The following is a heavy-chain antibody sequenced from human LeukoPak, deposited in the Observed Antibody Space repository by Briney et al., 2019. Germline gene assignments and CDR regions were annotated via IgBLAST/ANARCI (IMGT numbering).Heavy chain of an antibody. CDR2: IWYDGSNK. CDR1: GFTFSSYG. D-gene: IGHD6-19*01. Sequence: GRSLRLSCAASGFTFSSYGMHWVRQAPGKGLEWVAVIWYDGSNKYYADSVKGRFTISRDNAKNSLYLQMNSLRAEDTAVYYCARDQTRKQWSTFDYWGQGTLVTVSS. CDR3: ARDQTRKQWSTFDY. J-gene: IGHJ4*02. V-gene: IGHV3-33*01.